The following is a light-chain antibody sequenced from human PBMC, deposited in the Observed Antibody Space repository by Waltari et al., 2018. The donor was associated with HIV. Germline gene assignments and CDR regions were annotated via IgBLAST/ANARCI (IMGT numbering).Light chain of an antibody. CDR2: RDN. CDR3: SAWDRSLSAVV. J-gene: IGLJ2*01. Sequence: QAGLTQPPSVSKGLRQTATLTCTGNSDNVGNQGATWLQQHQGHPPTLLFYRDNKRPSGISERFSASRSGNTASLTITGLQPEDEADYICSAWDRSLSAVVFGGGTTLIVL. V-gene: IGLV10-54*04. CDR1: SDNVGNQG.